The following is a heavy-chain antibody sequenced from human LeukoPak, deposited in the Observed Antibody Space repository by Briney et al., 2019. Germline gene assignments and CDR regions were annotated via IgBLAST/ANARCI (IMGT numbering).Heavy chain of an antibody. CDR3: AKDKQLVREGLFDY. CDR2: ISYDGSNK. V-gene: IGHV3-30*18. Sequence: PGGSLRLSCAASGFTFSSYGMHWVRQAPGKGLEWVAVISYDGSNKYYADSVKGRFTISRENSKNTLYLQMNSLRAEDTAVYYCAKDKQLVREGLFDYWGQGTLVTVSS. D-gene: IGHD6-6*01. J-gene: IGHJ4*02. CDR1: GFTFSSYG.